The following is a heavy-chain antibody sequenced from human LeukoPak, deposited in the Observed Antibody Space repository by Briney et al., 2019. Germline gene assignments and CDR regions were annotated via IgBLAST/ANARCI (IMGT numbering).Heavy chain of an antibody. CDR3: APLSSGYDHERYYFNY. D-gene: IGHD5-12*01. V-gene: IGHV1-24*01. J-gene: IGHJ4*02. CDR1: GYTLTELS. CDR2: FDPEDGET. Sequence: ASVKVSCKVSGYTLTELSMHWVRQAPGKGLEWMGGFDPEDGETIYAQKFQGRVTMTEDTSTDTAYMELSSLRSEDTAVYYCAPLSSGYDHERYYFNYWGQGTLVTVSS.